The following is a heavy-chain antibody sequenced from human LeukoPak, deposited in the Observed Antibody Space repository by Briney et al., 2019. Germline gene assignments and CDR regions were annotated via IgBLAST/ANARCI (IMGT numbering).Heavy chain of an antibody. CDR2: INPSGGST. Sequence: GASVKVSCEASGYTFTSYYMHWVRQAPGQGLEWMGIINPSGGSTSYAQKFQGRVTMTRDTSTSTVYMELSSLRSDDTAVYYCARDIGYCSGGSCYSGRTNNWFDPWGQGTLVTVSS. D-gene: IGHD2-15*01. CDR3: ARDIGYCSGGSCYSGRTNNWFDP. V-gene: IGHV1-46*01. CDR1: GYTFTSYY. J-gene: IGHJ5*02.